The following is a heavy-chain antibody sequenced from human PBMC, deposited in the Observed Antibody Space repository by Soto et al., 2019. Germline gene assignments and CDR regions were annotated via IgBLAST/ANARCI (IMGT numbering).Heavy chain of an antibody. D-gene: IGHD3-10*01. CDR3: ARGRSFSYDSTPPPMFDP. CDR2: IGTLSDT. J-gene: IGHJ5*02. V-gene: IGHV3-13*01. Sequence: GGSLRLSCAVSGFTFSTFDIHWVRQAPGKGLEWVSGIGTLSDTFYAASVQGRFTISRQNAKNSVYLQMNSLRAGDTAFYYCARGRSFSYDSTPPPMFDPWGQGTLVTVSS. CDR1: GFTFSTFD.